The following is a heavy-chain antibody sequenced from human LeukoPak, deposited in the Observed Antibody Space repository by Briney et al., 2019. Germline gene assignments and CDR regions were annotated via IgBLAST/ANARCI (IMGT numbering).Heavy chain of an antibody. CDR3: AGSGVYDSSGYYLLFDY. V-gene: IGHV4-31*03. J-gene: IGHJ4*02. Sequence: SETLSLTCTVSGGSISSGGYYWRWIRQHPGKGLEWIGYIYYSGSTYYNPSLKSRVTISVDTSKNQFSLKLSSVTAADTAVYYCAGSGVYDSSGYYLLFDYWGQGTLVTVSS. CDR2: IYYSGST. D-gene: IGHD3-22*01. CDR1: GGSISSGGYY.